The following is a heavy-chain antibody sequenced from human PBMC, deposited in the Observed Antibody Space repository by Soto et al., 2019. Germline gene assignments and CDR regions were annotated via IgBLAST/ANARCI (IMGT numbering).Heavy chain of an antibody. CDR2: ISYDGSNK. Sequence: LRLSCAASGFTFSSYAMHWVRQAPGKGLEWVAVISYDGSNKYYADSVKGRFTISRDNSKNTLYLQMNSLRAEDTAVYYCAREPLTWGQGTLVTVSS. V-gene: IGHV3-30-3*01. CDR1: GFTFSSYA. J-gene: IGHJ4*02. CDR3: AREPLT.